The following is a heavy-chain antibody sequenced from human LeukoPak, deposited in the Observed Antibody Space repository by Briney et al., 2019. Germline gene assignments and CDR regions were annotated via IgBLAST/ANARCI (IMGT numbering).Heavy chain of an antibody. J-gene: IGHJ4*02. CDR2: MNPNNGNT. CDR1: GYTFTSYD. CDR3: ARLLRREDY. V-gene: IGHV1-8*03. Sequence: ASVKVSRKASGYTFTSYDINWVRQATGQGLEWMGYMNPNNGNTGYAQKFQGRVTITRNTSISTAYMELSSLRSEDTAVYYCARLLRREDYWGQGTLVTVSS.